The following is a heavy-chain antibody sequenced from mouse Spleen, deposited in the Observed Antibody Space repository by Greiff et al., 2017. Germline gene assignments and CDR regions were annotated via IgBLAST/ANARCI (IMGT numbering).Heavy chain of an antibody. CDR1: GYTFTSYW. CDR3: ARRGTYYGSSYGGYFDV. V-gene: IGHV1S81*02. Sequence: QVQLKQPGAELVKPGASVKLSCKASGYTFTSYWMHWVKQRPGQGLEWIGEINPSNGRTNYNEKFKSKATLTVDKSSSTAYMQLSSLTSEDSAVYYCARRGTYYGSSYGGYFDVWGAGTTVTVSS. D-gene: IGHD1-1*01. CDR2: INPSNGRT. J-gene: IGHJ1*01.